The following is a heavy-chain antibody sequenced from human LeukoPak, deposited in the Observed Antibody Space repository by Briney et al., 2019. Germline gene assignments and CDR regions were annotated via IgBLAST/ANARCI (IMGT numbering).Heavy chain of an antibody. CDR3: AKEPEGATGYFDY. CDR1: RFTFSSYA. D-gene: IGHD1-26*01. CDR2: ITGIGGST. Sequence: GGALRLSCAPSRFTFSSYAMSWVRQTPQKGLEGVSAITGIGGSTYYADSLNRRFTISRDNSKTTLYLQMNSLRAEDTAVYYCAKEPEGATGYFDYWGQGTLVTVSS. J-gene: IGHJ4*02. V-gene: IGHV3-23*01.